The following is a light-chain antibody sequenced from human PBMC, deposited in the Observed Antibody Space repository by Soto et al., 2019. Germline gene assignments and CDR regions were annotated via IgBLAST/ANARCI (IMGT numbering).Light chain of an antibody. CDR2: ETS. V-gene: IGKV3-20*01. CDR3: QQYGNSPT. Sequence: EIVLTQSPGTLSFFPGERATLSCRPSQSVTAGYFAWYQQKPGQAPRLLMYETSIRTTGTPDRFSGSGSGTGSPLTISRLEPEDFGVYYCQQYGNSPTYGKETKV. CDR1: QSVTAGY. J-gene: IGKJ1*01.